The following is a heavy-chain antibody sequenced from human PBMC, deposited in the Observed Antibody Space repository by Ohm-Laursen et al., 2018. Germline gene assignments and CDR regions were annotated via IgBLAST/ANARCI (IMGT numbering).Heavy chain of an antibody. Sequence: SDTLSLTCPVSGYSISSGYFWGWIRQPPGKGLEWIGEINHSGSTNYNPSLKSRVTISVDTSKNQFSLKLSSVTAADTAVYYCARGSRPSGSNSSLDYWGQGTLVTVSS. V-gene: IGHV4-38-2*02. CDR2: INHSGST. CDR1: GYSISSGYF. J-gene: IGHJ4*02. CDR3: ARGSRPSGSNSSLDY. D-gene: IGHD1-26*01.